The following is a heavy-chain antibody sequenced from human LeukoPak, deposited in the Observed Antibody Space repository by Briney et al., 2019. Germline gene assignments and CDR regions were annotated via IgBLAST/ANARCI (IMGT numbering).Heavy chain of an antibody. J-gene: IGHJ4*02. CDR1: GGSFSGYY. CDR2: INHSGST. CDR3: ARGNPLDPHFDY. V-gene: IGHV4-34*01. Sequence: SETLSLTCAVYGGSFSGYYWSWIRQPPGKGLEWIGEINHSGSTNYNPSLKSRVTISVDTSKNQFSLKLSSVTAADTAVYYCARGNPLDPHFDYWGQGTLVTVSS.